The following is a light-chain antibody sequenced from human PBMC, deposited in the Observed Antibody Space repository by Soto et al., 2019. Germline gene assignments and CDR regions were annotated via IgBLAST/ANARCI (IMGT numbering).Light chain of an antibody. J-gene: IGLJ1*01. CDR1: SSDVGGYIY. CDR2: EVS. V-gene: IGLV2-14*01. Sequence: QSSLTQPASVSGSPGQSITSSCTGTSSDVGGYIYVSWYQQHPGKAPKLMIYEVSNRPSGVSNRFSGSKSGNTASLTISGLQAEDEADYYCSSYSRSSFYVFGTGTKVT. CDR3: SSYSRSSFYV.